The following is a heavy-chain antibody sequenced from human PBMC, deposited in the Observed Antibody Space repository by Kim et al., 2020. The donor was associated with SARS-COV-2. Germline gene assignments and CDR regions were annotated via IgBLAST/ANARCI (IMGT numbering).Heavy chain of an antibody. CDR1: GYTFARSG. CDR2: INAANGNT. CDR3: ARLTGDPVELDY. V-gene: IGHV1-3*01. Sequence: ASVKVSCKGSGYTFARSGMHWVRQAPGQRLEWMGWINAANGNTEDSQNFQDRVSITRDTFASTVYLELNNLRSEDTAVYYCARLTGDPVELDYWGQGTLLTVSS. J-gene: IGHJ4*02. D-gene: IGHD1-1*01.